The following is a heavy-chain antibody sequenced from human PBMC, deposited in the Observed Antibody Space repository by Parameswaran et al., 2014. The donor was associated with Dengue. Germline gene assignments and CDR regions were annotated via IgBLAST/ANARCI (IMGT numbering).Heavy chain of an antibody. Sequence: WVRQAPGQGLEWMGGIIPIFGTANYAQKFQGRVTITADESTSTAYMELSSLRSEDTAVYYCARDKYQPLGFDPWGQGTLVTVSS. J-gene: IGHJ5*02. CDR2: IIPIFGTA. CDR3: ARDKYQPLGFDP. V-gene: IGHV1-69*01. D-gene: IGHD2-2*01.